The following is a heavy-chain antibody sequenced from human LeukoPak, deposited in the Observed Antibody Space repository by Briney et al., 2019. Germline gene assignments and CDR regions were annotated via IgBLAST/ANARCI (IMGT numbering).Heavy chain of an antibody. J-gene: IGHJ4*02. CDR2: INEDGSGK. Sequence: PGGSLRLSCAASGFTFSSYAMNWVRQAPGKGLEWVANINEDGSGKNYVDSVKGRFTISRDNAEKSLYLQMNSLRVEDTAVYYCARDVPAQKQEFDYWGQGTLVTVSS. CDR1: GFTFSSYA. V-gene: IGHV3-7*01. D-gene: IGHD3-10*02. CDR3: ARDVPAQKQEFDY.